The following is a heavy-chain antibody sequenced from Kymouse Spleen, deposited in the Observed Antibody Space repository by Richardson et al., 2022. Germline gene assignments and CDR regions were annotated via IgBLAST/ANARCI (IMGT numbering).Heavy chain of an antibody. V-gene: IGHV3-15*01. D-gene: IGHD1-20*01,IGHD1-7*01. CDR1: GFTFSNAW. CDR2: IKSKTDGGTT. Sequence: EVQLVESGGGLVKPGGSLRLSCAASGFTFSNAWMSWVRQAPGKGLEWVGRIKSKTDGGTTDYAAPVKGRFTISRDDSKNTLYLQMNSLKTEDTAVYYCTTPPNWNPDAFDIWGQGTMVTVSS. J-gene: IGHJ3*02. CDR3: TTPPNWNPDAFDI.